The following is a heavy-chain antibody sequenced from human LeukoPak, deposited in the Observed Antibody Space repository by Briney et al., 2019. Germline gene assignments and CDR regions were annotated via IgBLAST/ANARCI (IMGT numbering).Heavy chain of an antibody. CDR2: MHPDSGGT. V-gene: IGHV1-2*02. CDR3: ARLGTDALDI. J-gene: IGHJ3*02. Sequence: ASVKVSCKASGGTFSSYAISWVRQAPGQGLEWMGWMHPDSGGTKCAQKFQGRLTMTRDTSISTGYMELTRLRSDDTAIYYCARLGTDALDIWGQGTMVTVSS. D-gene: IGHD1-14*01. CDR1: GGTFSSYA.